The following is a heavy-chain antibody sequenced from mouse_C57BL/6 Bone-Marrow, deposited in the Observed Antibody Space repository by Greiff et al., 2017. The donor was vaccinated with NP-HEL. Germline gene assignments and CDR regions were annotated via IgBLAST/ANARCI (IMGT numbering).Heavy chain of an antibody. Sequence: QVQLQQSGPGLVQPSQSLSITCTVSGFSLTSYGVHWVRQSPGKGLEWLGVIWSGGSTDYNAAFIYRLSISKDNSKSQVFFKMNSLQADDTAIYYCASPLFITTVVATDYWGQGTTLTVSS. V-gene: IGHV2-2*01. CDR3: ASPLFITTVVATDY. CDR1: GFSLTSYG. CDR2: IWSGGST. D-gene: IGHD1-1*01. J-gene: IGHJ2*01.